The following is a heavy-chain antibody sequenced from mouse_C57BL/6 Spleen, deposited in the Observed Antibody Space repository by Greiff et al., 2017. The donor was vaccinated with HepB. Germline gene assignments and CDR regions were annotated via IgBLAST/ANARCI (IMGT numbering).Heavy chain of an antibody. D-gene: IGHD2-5*01. V-gene: IGHV1-82*01. Sequence: VQLQQSGPELVKPGASVKISCKASGYAFSSSWMNWVKQRPGKGLEWIGRIYPGDGDTNYNGKFKGKATLTADKSSSTAYMQLSSLTSEDSAVYFCARERDYSNYFDYWGQGTTLTVSS. CDR1: GYAFSSSW. CDR2: IYPGDGDT. CDR3: ARERDYSNYFDY. J-gene: IGHJ2*01.